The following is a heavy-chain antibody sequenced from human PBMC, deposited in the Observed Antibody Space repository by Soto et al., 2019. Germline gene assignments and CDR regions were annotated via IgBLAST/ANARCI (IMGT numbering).Heavy chain of an antibody. V-gene: IGHV3-15*07. CDR2: VKSKPDGGTT. CDR3: TTEHPYHYDGSAYDN. Sequence: EVQLVDSGGGFAKPGGSLRLSCVGSGFIFSNAWMNWVRQAPGKGLDWVGRVKSKPDGGTTDYAAPVKGRFTISGDDSKNTVYLQMGGLKTEDTTLYYGTTEHPYHYDGSAYDNWGQGTLVTVTS. D-gene: IGHD3-22*01. J-gene: IGHJ4*02. CDR1: GFIFSNAW.